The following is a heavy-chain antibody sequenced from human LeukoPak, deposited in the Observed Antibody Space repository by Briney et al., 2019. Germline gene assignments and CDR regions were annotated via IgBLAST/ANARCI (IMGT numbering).Heavy chain of an antibody. CDR1: GYSIRSGCY. CDR3: ARRMDNSAYGSFDY. Sequence: SETLSLTCTVSGYSIRSGCYWGWVRQPPGQGLGWIGDSYHSGSAYYNPSLKSRVTISVDPSKNQFSLNLRSATAADTAVYYCARRMDNSAYGSFDYWGQGTLVTVSS. V-gene: IGHV4-38-2*02. D-gene: IGHD1-1*01. CDR2: SYHSGSA. J-gene: IGHJ4*02.